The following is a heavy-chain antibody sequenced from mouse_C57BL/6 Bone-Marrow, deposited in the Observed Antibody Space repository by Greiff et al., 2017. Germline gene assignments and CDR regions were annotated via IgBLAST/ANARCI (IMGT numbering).Heavy chain of an antibody. CDR1: GYTFTDYY. Sequence: VQLQQSGPELVKPGASVKISCKASGYTFTDYYMNWVKQSHGKSLEWIGDINPKNGGTSYNQKLKGKATLTVDKSSSTAYMELRSLTSEDSAVYYCARDYDSSSGCFDYWGQGTMLTVSS. CDR3: ARDYDSSSGCFDY. D-gene: IGHD1-1*01. J-gene: IGHJ2*01. CDR2: INPKNGGT. V-gene: IGHV1-26*01.